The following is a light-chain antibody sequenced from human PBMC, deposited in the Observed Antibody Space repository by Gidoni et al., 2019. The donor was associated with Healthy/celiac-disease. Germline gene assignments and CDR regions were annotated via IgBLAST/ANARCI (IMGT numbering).Light chain of an antibody. J-gene: IGKJ4*01. V-gene: IGKV3-20*01. Sequence: IVLTPSPGTLSLSQGEIATLSCRASQSVSSSYLAWYQQKPGQAPRLLIYGASSRATGIPDRFSGSGSGTDFTLTISRLEPEDFAVYYCQQYGSSPLTFGGGTKVEIK. CDR3: QQYGSSPLT. CDR1: QSVSSSY. CDR2: GAS.